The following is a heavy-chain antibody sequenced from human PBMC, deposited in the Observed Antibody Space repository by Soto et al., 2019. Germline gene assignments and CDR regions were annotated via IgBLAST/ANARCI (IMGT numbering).Heavy chain of an antibody. Sequence: PSETLSLTCTVSGGSVSSGSYYWSWIRQPPGKGLEWIGYIYYSGSTNYNPSLKSRVTISVDTSKNQFSLKLSSVTAADTAVYYCARDYVSSYYDSSGYNYYYYGMDVWGQGTTVTVS. CDR2: IYYSGST. D-gene: IGHD3-22*01. CDR1: GGSVSSGSYY. CDR3: ARDYVSSYYDSSGYNYYYYGMDV. V-gene: IGHV4-61*01. J-gene: IGHJ6*02.